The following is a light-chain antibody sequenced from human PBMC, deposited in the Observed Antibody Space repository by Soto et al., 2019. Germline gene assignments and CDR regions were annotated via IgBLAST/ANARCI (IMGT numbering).Light chain of an antibody. J-gene: IGKJ2*01. V-gene: IGKV1-5*03. Sequence: DIQMTQSPSTLSSSVGDRVTITCRASHSISVWLAWYQQKPGKAPKLLIYQASTLESGVPSRFSGRGSGTDFTLTISSLQHSDVATYYCHQYCTYPYTFGQGTKLEIK. CDR3: HQYCTYPYT. CDR1: HSISVW. CDR2: QAS.